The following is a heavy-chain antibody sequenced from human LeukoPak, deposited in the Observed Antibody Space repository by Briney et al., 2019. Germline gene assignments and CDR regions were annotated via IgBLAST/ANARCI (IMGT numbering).Heavy chain of an antibody. CDR2: IYHSGST. J-gene: IGHJ5*01. CDR1: GGSISSGGYS. Sequence: SQTLSLTCAVSGGSISSGGYSWSWIRQPPGTGLEWIGYIYHSGSTYYNPSLKSRVTISVDRSKNRFSLKLSSVTAADTAVYYCARETPRSWFDSWGQGTLVTVSS. V-gene: IGHV4-30-2*01. CDR3: ARETPRSWFDS.